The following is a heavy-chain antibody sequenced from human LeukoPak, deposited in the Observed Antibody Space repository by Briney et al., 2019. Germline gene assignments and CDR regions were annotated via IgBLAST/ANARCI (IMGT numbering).Heavy chain of an antibody. Sequence: GGSLRLSCAASGFTFSSYGMHWVRQAPGKGLEWVAVISYDGSNTYYADSVKGRFTISRDNSKNMLYLQMNSLRAEDTAVYYCAKPYYYSSRSYMDYWGQGTLVTVSP. CDR2: ISYDGSNT. CDR3: AKPYYYSSRSYMDY. D-gene: IGHD3-10*01. J-gene: IGHJ4*02. V-gene: IGHV3-30*18. CDR1: GFTFSSYG.